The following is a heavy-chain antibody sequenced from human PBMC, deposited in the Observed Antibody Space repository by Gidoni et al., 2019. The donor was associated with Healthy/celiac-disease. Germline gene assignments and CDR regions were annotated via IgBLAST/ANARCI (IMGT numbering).Heavy chain of an antibody. CDR1: GFPFDSYA. V-gene: IGHV3-20*04. CDR2: IIWNGGST. CDR3: ARVGSGMDTYFDY. Sequence: EVQLVASGGGVVRPGGSLRLPCPASGFPFDSYAMRWVRQAPGKGLEWVPGIIWNGGSTDYADAVKGRFTISRDNAKNSLYLQMNSLRAEDTALYYCARVGSGMDTYFDYWGQGTLVTVSS. J-gene: IGHJ4*02. D-gene: IGHD3-10*01.